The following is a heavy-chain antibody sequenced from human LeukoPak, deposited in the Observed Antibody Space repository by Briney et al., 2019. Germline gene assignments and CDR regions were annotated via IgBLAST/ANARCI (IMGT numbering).Heavy chain of an antibody. D-gene: IGHD6-13*01. CDR3: ARAGGSSSWYRFDY. J-gene: IGHJ4*02. CDR2: IYYSWST. CDR1: GDSINSYY. V-gene: IGHV4-59*08. Sequence: PSETLSLTCTVSGDSINSYYWSCIRQPPGKGLEWLGYIYYSWSTNYNRSLKGRVTISVGTSKTQFSLKLSSVTAADAAVYYCARAGGSSSWYRFDYWGQGTLVTVSS.